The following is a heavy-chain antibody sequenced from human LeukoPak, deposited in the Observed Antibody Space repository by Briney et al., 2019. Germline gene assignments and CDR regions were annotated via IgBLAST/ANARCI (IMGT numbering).Heavy chain of an antibody. J-gene: IGHJ4*02. CDR2: IYHSGNN. Sequence: GSLRLSCAASGFTFSNAWMNWVRQPPGKGLEWIGEIYHSGNNNYNPSLKSRVTISVDKSRNQFSLKLSSVTAADTAVYYCARDVGARLPGYWGQGILVTVSS. V-gene: IGHV4-4*02. D-gene: IGHD6-6*01. CDR1: GFTFSNAW. CDR3: ARDVGARLPGY.